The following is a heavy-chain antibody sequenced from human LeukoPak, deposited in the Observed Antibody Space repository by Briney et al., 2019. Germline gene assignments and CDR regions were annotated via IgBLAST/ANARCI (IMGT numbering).Heavy chain of an antibody. CDR1: GFTVSSNY. V-gene: IGHV3-66*01. CDR2: IYSGGST. D-gene: IGHD4-23*01. Sequence: GGSLRLSCAASGFTVSSNYMSWVRQAPGKGLEWVSVIYSGGSTYYADSVKGRFTISRDNSKNTLYLQMNSLRAEDTAVYYCAKGKHYGVNSVIDYWGQGTLVTVSS. J-gene: IGHJ4*02. CDR3: AKGKHYGVNSVIDY.